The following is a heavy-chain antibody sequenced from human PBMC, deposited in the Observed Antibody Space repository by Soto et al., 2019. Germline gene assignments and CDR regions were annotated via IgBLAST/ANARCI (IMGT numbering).Heavy chain of an antibody. Sequence: QVQLVQSGAEVRQPASSVKVSCKTSGATFSSYAITWVRQAPGQGLEWMGGIVPTVDTSTYAQKFQGRVTITADKSTNTVYMELSSFRSDDTAVYYCVRVVAIPGYPDNWGQGTLVTVSS. V-gene: IGHV1-69*14. CDR1: GATFSSYA. CDR3: VRVVAIPGYPDN. J-gene: IGHJ4*02. D-gene: IGHD5-12*01. CDR2: IVPTVDTS.